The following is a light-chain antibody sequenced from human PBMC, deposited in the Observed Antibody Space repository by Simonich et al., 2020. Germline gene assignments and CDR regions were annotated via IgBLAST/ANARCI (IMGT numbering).Light chain of an antibody. J-gene: IGKJ4*01. CDR2: WAS. CDR1: QSVLYSSNNKNY. CDR3: QQYYRTPLT. V-gene: IGKV4-1*01. Sequence: DIVMTQSPDSLAVSLGERATINCQSSQSVLYSSNNKNYLAWYQQKPGQPPKLLLYWASTRESGVPDRCSGSGSGTDFTLTISSLQAEYVAVYYCQQYYRTPLTFGGGTKVEIK.